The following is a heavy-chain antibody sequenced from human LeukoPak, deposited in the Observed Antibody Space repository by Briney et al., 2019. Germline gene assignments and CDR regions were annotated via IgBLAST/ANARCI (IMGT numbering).Heavy chain of an antibody. D-gene: IGHD1-20*01. J-gene: IGHJ4*02. CDR3: ARSNWYDYFDN. CDR1: GGSIGSYY. CDR2: VYTSGST. V-gene: IGHV4-4*09. Sequence: SETLSLTCTVSGGSIGSYYWSWIRQPPGKGLEWIGYVYTSGSTNYNPSFKSRVTISADTSQNNFPLRLTSVTDADTALYYCARSNWYDYFDNWGQGTLATVSS.